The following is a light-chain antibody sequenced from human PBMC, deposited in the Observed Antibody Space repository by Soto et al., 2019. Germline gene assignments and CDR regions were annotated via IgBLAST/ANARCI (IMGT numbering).Light chain of an antibody. Sequence: EIVLTQSPATLSLSPGERATLSCRARQSVSSYLAWYQQKPGQAPRLLIYDASNRATGIPARFSGSVSGTDFTLTISSLEPEDFAVYYCQQRSNWPLTFGGGTKVEIK. J-gene: IGKJ4*02. CDR3: QQRSNWPLT. V-gene: IGKV3-11*01. CDR2: DAS. CDR1: QSVSSY.